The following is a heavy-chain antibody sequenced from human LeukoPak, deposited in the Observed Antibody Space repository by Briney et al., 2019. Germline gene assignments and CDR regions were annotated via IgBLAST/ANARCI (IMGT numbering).Heavy chain of an antibody. D-gene: IGHD2-2*01. CDR2: ISYDGSNK. Sequence: PGGSLRLSCAASGFTFSSYAMHWVRQAPGKGLEWVAVISYDGSNKYYADSVKGRFTISRDYSKNTLYLQMNSLRAEDTAVYYCARDGGYCGSTSCSNWFDPWGQGTLVTVSS. J-gene: IGHJ5*02. CDR3: ARDGGYCGSTSCSNWFDP. CDR1: GFTFSSYA. V-gene: IGHV3-30-3*01.